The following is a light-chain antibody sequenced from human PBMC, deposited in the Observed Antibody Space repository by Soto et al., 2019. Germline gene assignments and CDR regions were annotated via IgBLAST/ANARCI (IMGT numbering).Light chain of an antibody. CDR2: AAS. CDR3: QQSFNTPIT. J-gene: IGKJ5*01. CDR1: QSISTF. Sequence: DIQMTQSPSSLSASVGDRFTITCRASQSISTFLNWYQQKPGKAPKLVIYAASSLQSGVPSRFSGSGSGTDFTLTISSLQPEDFATYYCQQSFNTPITFGQGTRLEI. V-gene: IGKV1-39*01.